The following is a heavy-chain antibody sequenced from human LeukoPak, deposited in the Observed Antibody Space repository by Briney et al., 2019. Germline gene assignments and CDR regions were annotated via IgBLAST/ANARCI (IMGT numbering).Heavy chain of an antibody. CDR2: INPNSGGT. D-gene: IGHD3-3*01. CDR3: ARGLAIFGVAIPTFFDY. V-gene: IGHV1-2*02. J-gene: IGHJ4*02. CDR1: GYTFTVYY. Sequence: ASVKVSCKASGYTFTVYYMHWVRQAPGQGLEWMGWINPNSGGTNYAQKFQGRVTMTRDTSITTAYMELSRLISDDTAVYYCARGLAIFGVAIPTFFDYWGQGTLLTVSS.